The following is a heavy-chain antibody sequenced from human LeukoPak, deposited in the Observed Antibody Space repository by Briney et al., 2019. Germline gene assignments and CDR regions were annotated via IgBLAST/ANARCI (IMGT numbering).Heavy chain of an antibody. D-gene: IGHD2-2*02. CDR3: ARDVVVPAAIRSVWFDP. CDR1: VYTFTGYY. V-gene: IGHV1-2*02. J-gene: IGHJ5*02. Sequence: ASVKVSCKPSVYTFTGYYMHWVRQAPGQGLEWMGWINPNSGGTNYAQKFQGRVTMTRDTSISTAYMELSRLRSDDTAVYYCARDVVVPAAIRSVWFDPWGQGTLVTVSS. CDR2: INPNSGGT.